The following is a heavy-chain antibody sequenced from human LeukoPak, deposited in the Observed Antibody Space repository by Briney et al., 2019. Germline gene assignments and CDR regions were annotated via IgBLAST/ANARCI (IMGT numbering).Heavy chain of an antibody. CDR3: ARGATYYDFWSGYLTH. CDR1: GGTFSSYA. D-gene: IGHD3-3*01. CDR2: IIPIFGTA. J-gene: IGHJ4*02. V-gene: IGHV1-69*13. Sequence: SVKVSCKASGGTFSSYAISWVRQAPGQGLEWMGGIIPIFGTANYAQKFQGRVTITADESTSAAYMELSSLRSEDTAVYYCARGATYYDFWSGYLTHWGQGTLVTVSS.